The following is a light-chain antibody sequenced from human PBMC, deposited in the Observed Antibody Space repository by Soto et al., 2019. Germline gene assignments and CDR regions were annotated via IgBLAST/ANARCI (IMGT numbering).Light chain of an antibody. CDR1: TGTLTSGHF. CDR2: DTS. J-gene: IGLJ2*01. Sequence: QTVVTQEPSLTVSPGGTVTLTCGSSTGTLTSGHFPYWFQQKPGQAPRALIFDTSKRYSWTPARFSGSLLGGKAALTLSGAQPEDEADYYCVLYFDVARVFGGGTKVTVL. V-gene: IGLV7-46*01. CDR3: VLYFDVARV.